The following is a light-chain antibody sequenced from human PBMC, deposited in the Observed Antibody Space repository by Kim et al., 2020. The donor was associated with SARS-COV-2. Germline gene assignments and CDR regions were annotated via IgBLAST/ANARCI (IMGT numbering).Light chain of an antibody. CDR1: SNIVGDQG. J-gene: IGLJ1*01. CDR3: SALDSSLSAYV. Sequence: QAGLTQPPSVSKGLRQTATLTYTGNSNIVGDQGAAWLQQHQGHPPKLLSYRNNNRPSGISERFSASRSGNTASLTITGLQPEDEADYYCSALDSSLSAYVFGTGTKVTVL. CDR2: RNN. V-gene: IGLV10-54*02.